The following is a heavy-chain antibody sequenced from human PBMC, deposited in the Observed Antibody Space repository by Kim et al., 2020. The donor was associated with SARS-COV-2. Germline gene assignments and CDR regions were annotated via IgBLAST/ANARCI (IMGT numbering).Heavy chain of an antibody. D-gene: IGHD1-26*01. CDR2: IIPMSGTT. CDR3: AREGVGAHRQFDH. CDR1: GDTFSSYA. Sequence: SVKVSCKASGDTFSSYAISWVRQSPGQGLEWMGWIIPMSGTTKYAQKFQGRVTFTADESTSTAYMELSSLRSEDTAVFYCAREGVGAHRQFDHWGQGSLVTVSS. V-gene: IGHV1-69*13. J-gene: IGHJ4*02.